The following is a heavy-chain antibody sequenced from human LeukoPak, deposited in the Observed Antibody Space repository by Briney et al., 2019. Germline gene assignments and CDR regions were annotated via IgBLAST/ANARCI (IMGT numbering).Heavy chain of an antibody. CDR1: GFTFSNFA. J-gene: IGHJ4*01. Sequence: GGSLRLSCAASGFTFSNFAVSWVRQAPGRGLEWVSTISGSGGSTYYADSVKGRFTISRDNSKNTLYLQMNSLRAEDTAVYYCAKDVGTTVTTSDYWGHGTLVTVSS. CDR2: ISGSGGST. V-gene: IGHV3-23*01. D-gene: IGHD4-17*01. CDR3: AKDVGTTVTTSDY.